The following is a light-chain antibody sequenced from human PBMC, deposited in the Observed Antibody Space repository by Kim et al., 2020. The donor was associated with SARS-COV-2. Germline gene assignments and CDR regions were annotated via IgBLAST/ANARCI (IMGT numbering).Light chain of an antibody. J-gene: IGKJ1*01. V-gene: IGKV2-28*01. Sequence: LSSLSCRSSHSVLSSNGHNDLDWCLQRPGTSPQVLTSLGSTRASGGPDRSSASGSCTDFTLKISRVEAEDVGVYYCMDALQAPRTFGQGTKVDIK. CDR2: LGS. CDR3: MDALQAPRT. CDR1: HSVLSSNGHND.